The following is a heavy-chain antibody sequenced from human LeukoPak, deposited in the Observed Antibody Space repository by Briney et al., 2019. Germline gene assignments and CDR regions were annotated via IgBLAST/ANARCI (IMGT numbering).Heavy chain of an antibody. CDR3: AKDVRAAAGGYTGNFDM. J-gene: IGHJ3*02. V-gene: IGHV3-23*01. CDR1: GFTFSNYA. CDR2: ISGSGGGT. D-gene: IGHD3-16*02. Sequence: PGGSLRLSCTASGFTFSNYAMNWVRRAPGTGLEWISAISGSGGGTYYADSMKGRFTISRDNSKNTLYLQINSLTAEDTAIYYCAKDVRAAAGGYTGNFDMWGQGTMVTVSS.